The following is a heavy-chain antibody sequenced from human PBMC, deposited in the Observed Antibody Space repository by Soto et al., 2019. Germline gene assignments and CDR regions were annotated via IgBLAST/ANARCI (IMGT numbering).Heavy chain of an antibody. Sequence: GGSLRLSCAASGFIVSSNYMSWVRQAPGKGLEWVSVIYSGGSTSYADSVKGRFTISRDNSKNTLYLQMNSLRAEDTAVYYCATHNDWTIGQWGQGTLVTVSS. CDR3: ATHNDWTIGQ. CDR1: GFIVSSNY. J-gene: IGHJ4*02. V-gene: IGHV3-66*01. D-gene: IGHD3-9*01. CDR2: IYSGGST.